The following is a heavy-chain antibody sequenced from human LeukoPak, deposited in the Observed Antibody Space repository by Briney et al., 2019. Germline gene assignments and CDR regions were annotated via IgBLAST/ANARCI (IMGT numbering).Heavy chain of an antibody. Sequence: SETLSLTCTVSGGSISSYYWSWIRQPPGKGLEWIGYIYYSGSTNYNPSLKSRVTISVDTSKNQFSLKLSSVTAADTAVYYCARTRFSSRAFDIWGQGTMVTVSS. V-gene: IGHV4-59*08. CDR3: ARTRFSSRAFDI. D-gene: IGHD3-3*01. J-gene: IGHJ3*02. CDR1: GGSISSYY. CDR2: IYYSGST.